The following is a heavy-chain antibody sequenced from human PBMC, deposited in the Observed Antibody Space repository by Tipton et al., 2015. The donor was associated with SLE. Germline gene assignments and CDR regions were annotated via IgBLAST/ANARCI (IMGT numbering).Heavy chain of an antibody. CDR2: IYSSGST. D-gene: IGHD5-24*01. CDR1: GFTFSSYA. V-gene: IGHV3-23*03. J-gene: IGHJ4*02. Sequence: GSLRLSCAASGFTFSSYAMHWVRQAPNKGLEWVSIIYSSGSTFYGDSVKGRFTISRDNSKNTLFLQMTTLRPEDSAIYYCAKADGYNRGALHYWGQGTLVTVSS. CDR3: AKADGYNRGALHY.